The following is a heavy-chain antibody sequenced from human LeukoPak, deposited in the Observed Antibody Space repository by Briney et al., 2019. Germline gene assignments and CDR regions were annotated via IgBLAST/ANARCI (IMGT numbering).Heavy chain of an antibody. CDR2: ISGSGGTT. J-gene: IGHJ4*02. CDR3: AKVCATYYFDF. Sequence: GGSLRLSCAASGFTFSSNAMRWVRQAPGKGLEWVSAISGSGGTTYYADSVKGRFTISRDNSKNTLYLQMNSLRAEDTAVYYCAKVCATYYFDFWGQGTLVTVSS. V-gene: IGHV3-23*01. CDR1: GFTFSSNA.